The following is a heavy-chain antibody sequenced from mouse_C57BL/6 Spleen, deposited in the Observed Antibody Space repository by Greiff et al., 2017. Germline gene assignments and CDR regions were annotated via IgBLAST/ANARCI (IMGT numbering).Heavy chain of an antibody. CDR1: GFTFSSYA. D-gene: IGHD1-1*01. CDR2: ISDGGSYT. CDR3: ARDIYCSRCYYAMDY. V-gene: IGHV5-4*01. Sequence: EVQLVESGGGLVKPGGSLKLSCAASGFTFSSYAMSWVRQTPEKRLEWVATISDGGSYTYYPDNVQGRFTISRDNAKNHLYMQMRHLKSEDAALDICARDIYCSRCYYAMDYWGQGTSVTVSS. J-gene: IGHJ4*01.